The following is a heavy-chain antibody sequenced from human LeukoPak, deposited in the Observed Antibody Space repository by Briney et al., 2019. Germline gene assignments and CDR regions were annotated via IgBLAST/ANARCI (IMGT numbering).Heavy chain of an antibody. Sequence: GGSLRLSCAASGFTFSTYAMNWVRQAPGEGLKWVSCITGDSAYIYYADSVKGRFTISRDNAKNSLYLQMNSLRAEDTAVYYCARYGVSSSTSSIDFWGQGTLVTVSS. CDR3: ARYGVSSSTSSIDF. D-gene: IGHD2-2*01. CDR1: GFTFSTYA. CDR2: ITGDSAYI. J-gene: IGHJ4*02. V-gene: IGHV3-21*01.